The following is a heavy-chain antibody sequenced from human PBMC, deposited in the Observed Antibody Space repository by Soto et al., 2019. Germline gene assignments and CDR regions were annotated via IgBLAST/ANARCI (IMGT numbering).Heavy chain of an antibody. CDR1: GFTVSSYW. Sequence: EVQLVESGGGLVQPGGSLRLSCAASGFTVSSYWMHWVRQAPGKGLVWVSRINSDGSITTYADSVKGRFTISRDNAKNTLYLQMNMLRAEDTAVYYCARSPYTSSRLDCWRQGALVTVSP. J-gene: IGHJ4*02. CDR2: INSDGSIT. V-gene: IGHV3-74*01. CDR3: ARSPYTSSRLDC. D-gene: IGHD6-13*01.